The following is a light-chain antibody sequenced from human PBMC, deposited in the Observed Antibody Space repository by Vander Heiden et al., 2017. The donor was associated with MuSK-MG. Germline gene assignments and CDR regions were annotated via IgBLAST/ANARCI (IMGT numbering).Light chain of an antibody. CDR3: QKYNAAPPT. V-gene: IGKV1-27*01. CDR1: PGIVNF. Sequence: IQVTQSPSSLSASVGDTVTISCRATPGIVNFLAWYQQRPGKVPRLLMYGASTLQPGVPSRFSGTGSGTDFTLTISSLQPEDVATYYCQKYNAAPPTFGQGTKVEI. J-gene: IGKJ1*01. CDR2: GAS.